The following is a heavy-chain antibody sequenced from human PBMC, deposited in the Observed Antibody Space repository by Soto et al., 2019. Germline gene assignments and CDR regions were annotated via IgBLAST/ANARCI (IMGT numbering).Heavy chain of an antibody. CDR3: ARPYYYDSSGYNDAFDI. CDR2: IYHSGST. V-gene: IGHV4-38-2*01. J-gene: IGHJ3*02. D-gene: IGHD3-22*01. CDR1: VYSISSGYY. Sequence: KPSETLSLTCAVSVYSISSGYYWGCIRQPPGKGLEWIGSIYHSGSTYYNPSLKSRVTISVDTSKNQFSLKLSSVTAADTAVYYCARPYYYDSSGYNDAFDIWGQGTMVTVSS.